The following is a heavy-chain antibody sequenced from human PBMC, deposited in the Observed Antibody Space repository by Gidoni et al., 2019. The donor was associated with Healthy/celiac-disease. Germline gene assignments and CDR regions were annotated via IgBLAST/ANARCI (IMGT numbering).Heavy chain of an antibody. CDR2: ISGSGGST. J-gene: IGHJ4*02. CDR1: GFTFRSYD. CDR3: AKNDIVVLTGGFYFDY. D-gene: IGHD2-2*01. Sequence: EVQLLESGGGLVQPGGSLRLSCAASGFTFRSYDTSWVRQAPGKGLGWVSAISGSGGSTYDADSVKGRFTISRDNSKNTLYLQMNSLRAEDTAVYYCAKNDIVVLTGGFYFDYWGQGTLVTVSS. V-gene: IGHV3-23*01.